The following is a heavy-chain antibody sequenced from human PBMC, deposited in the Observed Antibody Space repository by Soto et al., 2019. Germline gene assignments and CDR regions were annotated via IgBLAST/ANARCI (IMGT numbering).Heavy chain of an antibody. Sequence: PSETLSLTCTVSGGSISNKYWTWIRQPPGKGLEWIGSIYYTGSTTYHPSLTSRVAISLDTSMQQFSLRLNSVTAADTAVYYCARATVQRHFDSWGQGTMVTASS. V-gene: IGHV4-59*01. CDR3: ARATVQRHFDS. D-gene: IGHD4-4*01. CDR1: GGSISNKY. CDR2: IYYTGST. J-gene: IGHJ4*02.